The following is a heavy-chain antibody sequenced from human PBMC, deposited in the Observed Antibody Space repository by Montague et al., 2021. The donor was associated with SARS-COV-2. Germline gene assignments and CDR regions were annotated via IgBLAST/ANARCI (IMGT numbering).Heavy chain of an antibody. V-gene: IGHV2-70*04. CDR2: IDWDDDK. CDR3: ARSYYDILTAYYPPCDY. J-gene: IGHJ4*02. D-gene: IGHD3-9*01. CDR1: GFSLSTSGMR. Sequence: PALVKPTQTLTLTCTFSGFSLSTSGMRASWIRQPPGKALEWLARIDWDDDKFYSTSLKTRLTISKDTPKNQVVLTMTNMDPVDTATYYCARSYYDILTAYYPPCDYWGQGTLVTVSS.